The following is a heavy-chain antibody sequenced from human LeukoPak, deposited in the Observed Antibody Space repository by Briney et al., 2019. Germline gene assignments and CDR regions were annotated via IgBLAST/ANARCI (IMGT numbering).Heavy chain of an antibody. V-gene: IGHV3-7*05. J-gene: IGHJ4*02. D-gene: IGHD1-26*01. CDR2: IKQDGTEK. CDR1: GFTFSRSW. Sequence: LGGSLKLSCAPSGFTFSRSWMTWVRQAPGKGLEWVANIKQDGTEKYYVDSVKGRFTISRDNAKNSLYLEMNSLRAEDTAVYYSARDSEWGLLRSFYWGQGTLVTVSS. CDR3: ARDSEWGLLRSFY.